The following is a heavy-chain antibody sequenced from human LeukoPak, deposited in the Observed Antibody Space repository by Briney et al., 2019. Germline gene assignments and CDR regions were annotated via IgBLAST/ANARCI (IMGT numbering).Heavy chain of an antibody. V-gene: IGHV1-69*04. D-gene: IGHD6-13*01. CDR1: GGTFSSYA. Sequence: GASVKVSCKASGGTFSSYAISWVRQAPGQGLEWMGRIIPILGIANYAQKFQGRVTITADKSTSTAYMELSSLRSEDTAVYYCATKPPQQQLVLWRFDCWGQGTLVTVSS. CDR3: ATKPPQQQLVLWRFDC. CDR2: IIPILGIA. J-gene: IGHJ4*02.